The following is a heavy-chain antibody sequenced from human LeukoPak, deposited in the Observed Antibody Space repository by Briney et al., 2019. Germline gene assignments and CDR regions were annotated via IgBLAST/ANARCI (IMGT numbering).Heavy chain of an antibody. Sequence: ASVKVSCKASGYTFSSHGISWVRQAPGQGLEWKGWISGYNGNTNYAQKLQGRVTMTTDTSTSTAYMELRSLRSDDTAVYYCARVQSSSHSNWFDPWGQGTLVTVSS. J-gene: IGHJ5*02. CDR2: ISGYNGNT. D-gene: IGHD6-6*01. V-gene: IGHV1-18*01. CDR3: ARVQSSSHSNWFDP. CDR1: GYTFSSHG.